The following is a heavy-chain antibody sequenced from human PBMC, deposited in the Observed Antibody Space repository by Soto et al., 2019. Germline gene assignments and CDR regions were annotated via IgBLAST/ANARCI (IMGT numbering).Heavy chain of an antibody. J-gene: IGHJ5*02. Sequence: PSETLSLTCAVSGGSISSGGYSWSWIRQPPGKGLEWIGYIYHSGSTYYNPSLKSRVAISVDRSKNQFSLKLSSVTAADTAVYYCARESAWFDPWGQGTLVTVSS. CDR2: IYHSGST. CDR3: ARESAWFDP. CDR1: GGSISSGGYS. V-gene: IGHV4-30-2*01.